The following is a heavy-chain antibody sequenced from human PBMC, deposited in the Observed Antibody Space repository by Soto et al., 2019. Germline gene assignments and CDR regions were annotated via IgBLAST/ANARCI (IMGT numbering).Heavy chain of an antibody. V-gene: IGHV5-51*01. Sequence: GESLKISCKGSGYSFTSYWIGWVRQMPGKGLEWLGIIFPGDSDPRYSPSFQCQVTISADKSISTAYLQWSSLKASDTAMYYCARTAARRVLSNWFDPWGQGTLVTVSS. D-gene: IGHD6-6*01. CDR3: ARTAARRVLSNWFDP. CDR1: GYSFTSYW. CDR2: IFPGDSDP. J-gene: IGHJ5*02.